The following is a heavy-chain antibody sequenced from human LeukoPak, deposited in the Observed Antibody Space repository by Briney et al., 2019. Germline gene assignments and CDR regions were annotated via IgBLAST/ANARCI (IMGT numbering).Heavy chain of an antibody. V-gene: IGHV3-21*01. CDR3: GRVGGRSKAAKGDAFDI. Sequence: GGSLRLSCAASGYTFSSYSMNWVRQAPGKGLEWVSSISSGSTYMYYADSVKGRFTISRDNAQNSMYLQMNSLRAEDTAVYYCGRVGGRSKAAKGDAFDIWGQGTMVVVSS. CDR1: GYTFSSYS. D-gene: IGHD6-6*01. CDR2: ISSGSTYM. J-gene: IGHJ3*02.